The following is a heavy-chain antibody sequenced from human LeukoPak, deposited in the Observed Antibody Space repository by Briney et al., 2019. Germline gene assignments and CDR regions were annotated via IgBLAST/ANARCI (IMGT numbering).Heavy chain of an antibody. V-gene: IGHV3-23*01. CDR1: GFTFTTAW. CDR2: ISGSGGST. CDR3: AKELYYYDRGAFDI. Sequence: GGSLRLSCAASGFTFTTAWMSWVRQAPGQGLEWVSAISGSGGSTYYADSVKGRFTISRDNSKNTLYLQMNSLRAEDTAVYYCAKELYYYDRGAFDIWGQGTMVTVSS. J-gene: IGHJ3*02. D-gene: IGHD3-22*01.